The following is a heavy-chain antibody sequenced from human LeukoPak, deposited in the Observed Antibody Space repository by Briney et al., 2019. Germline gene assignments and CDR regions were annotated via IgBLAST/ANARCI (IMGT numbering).Heavy chain of an antibody. Sequence: GGSLRLSCAASGFTFSSYWMSWVRQAPGKGLEWVANIKQDGSEKYYVDSVKGRFTISRDNAKNSLYLQMNSLRAEDTAVYYCARDKGYGDYPALNYWGQGTLVTVSS. CDR1: GFTFSSYW. CDR2: IKQDGSEK. V-gene: IGHV3-7*01. D-gene: IGHD4-17*01. J-gene: IGHJ4*02. CDR3: ARDKGYGDYPALNY.